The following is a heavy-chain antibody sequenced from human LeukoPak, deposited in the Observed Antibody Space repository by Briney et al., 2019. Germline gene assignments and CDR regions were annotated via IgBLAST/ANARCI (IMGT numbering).Heavy chain of an antibody. D-gene: IGHD2-15*01. V-gene: IGHV3-74*01. Sequence: PGGSLRLSCAASGFTFSSYWMHWVRQAPGKGLAWVSRINSDGSSTSYADSVKGRFTISRDNAKNTLYLQMNSLRAEDTAVYYCARKGYCSGGSCYSTYFDYWGQGTLVTVSS. CDR2: INSDGSST. CDR1: GFTFSSYW. CDR3: ARKGYCSGGSCYSTYFDY. J-gene: IGHJ4*02.